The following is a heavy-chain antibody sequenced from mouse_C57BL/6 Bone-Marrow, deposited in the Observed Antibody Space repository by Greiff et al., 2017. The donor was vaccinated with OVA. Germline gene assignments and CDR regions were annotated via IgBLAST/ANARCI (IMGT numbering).Heavy chain of an antibody. J-gene: IGHJ1*03. CDR1: GYTFTSYW. CDR2: IDPSDSYT. Sequence: VQLQQPGAELVRPGTSVKLSCKASGYTFTSYWMHWVKQRPGQGLEWIGVIDPSDSYTNYNQKFKGKATLTVDTSSSTAYMQLSSLTSEDSAVYYWAENGYGSSYWYFDVWGTGTTVTVSS. D-gene: IGHD1-1*01. CDR3: AENGYGSSYWYFDV. V-gene: IGHV1-59*01.